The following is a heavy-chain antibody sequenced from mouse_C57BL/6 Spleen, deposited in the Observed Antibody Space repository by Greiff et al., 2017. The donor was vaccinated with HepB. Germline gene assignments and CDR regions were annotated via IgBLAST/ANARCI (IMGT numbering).Heavy chain of an antibody. CDR3: TSLDYDGSMDY. V-gene: IGHV1-15*01. J-gene: IGHJ4*01. D-gene: IGHD2-4*01. CDR1: GYTFTDYE. Sequence: VKLMESGAELVRPGASVTLSCKASGYTFTDYEMHWVKQTPVHGLEWIGAIDPETGGTAYNQKFKGKAILTADKSSSTAYMELRSLTSEDSAVYYCTSLDYDGSMDYWGQGTSVTVSS. CDR2: IDPETGGT.